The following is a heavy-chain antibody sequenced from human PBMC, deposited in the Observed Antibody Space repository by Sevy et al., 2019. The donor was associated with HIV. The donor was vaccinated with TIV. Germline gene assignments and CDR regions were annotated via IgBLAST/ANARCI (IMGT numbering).Heavy chain of an antibody. J-gene: IGHJ1*01. CDR2: ISFDATNK. Sequence: GGSLRLSCAASGFTFNRYSMHWVRQAPGKGLEWVATISFDATNKHYRDSVKGRFTISRDNFQNSLFLQMDSLRPEDTAVYYCALERLSSDVAEYFQNWGQGTLVTVSS. CDR3: ALERLSSDVAEYFQN. CDR1: GFTFNRYS. D-gene: IGHD1-1*01. V-gene: IGHV3-30-3*01.